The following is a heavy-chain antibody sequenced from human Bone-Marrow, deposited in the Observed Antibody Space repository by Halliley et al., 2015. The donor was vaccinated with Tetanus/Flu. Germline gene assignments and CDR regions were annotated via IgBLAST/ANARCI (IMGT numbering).Heavy chain of an antibody. CDR1: GYNFAKYW. V-gene: IGHV5-51*03. CDR2: IYPGDSDI. D-gene: IGHD3-9*01. Sequence: EVQLVQSGAEVKKPGESLKISCKGSGYNFAKYWIGWVRQMPGKGLEWMGIIYPGDSDIKYSPSFQGQVTFSADKSISAAYLQWSSLGASDTAIYYCARVPGLAVPDYYGMDVWGQGTTVTVSS. CDR3: ARVPGLAVPDYYGMDV. J-gene: IGHJ6*02.